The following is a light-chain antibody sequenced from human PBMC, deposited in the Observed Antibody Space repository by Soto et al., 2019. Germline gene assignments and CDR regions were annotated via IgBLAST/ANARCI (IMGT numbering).Light chain of an antibody. J-gene: IGKJ5*01. V-gene: IGKV3-11*01. CDR3: QQRSNWPS. CDR1: QSVSFY. Sequence: ETVLTQSPATLSLSPGERATLSCRASQSVSFYLAWYQQKPGQAPRLLIYDASNRATGIPARFSGSGSGTDFTLTIRSLEPEDFAVYYCQQRSNWPSFGQGTRLEIK. CDR2: DAS.